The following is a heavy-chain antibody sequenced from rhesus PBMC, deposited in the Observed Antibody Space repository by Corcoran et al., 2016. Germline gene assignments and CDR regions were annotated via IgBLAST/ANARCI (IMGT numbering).Heavy chain of an antibody. V-gene: IGHV4-73*01. CDR3: ARRYSIAAAPTRLDY. Sequence: QVKLQQWGEGLVKPSETLSLTCAVYGGSISGYYYWSWIRQPPGKGLEWIGYIYGKSASTIYHPSLNNRVTISRDTSKNQFSLKLSSVTAADTAVYYCARRYSIAAAPTRLDYWGQGVLVTVSS. J-gene: IGHJ4*01. CDR1: GGSISGYYY. CDR2: IYGKSAST. D-gene: IGHD6-25*01.